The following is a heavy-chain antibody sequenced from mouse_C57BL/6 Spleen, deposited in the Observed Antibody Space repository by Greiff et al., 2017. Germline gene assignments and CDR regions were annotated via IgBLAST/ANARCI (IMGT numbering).Heavy chain of an antibody. V-gene: IGHV1-18*01. Sequence: VQLQQSGPELVKPGASVKIPCKASGYTFTDYNMDWVKQSHGKSLEWIGDINPNNGGTIYNQKFKGKATLTVDKSSSTAYMELRSLTSEDTAVYYCAREDYGSSPWFAYWGQGTLVTVSA. CDR2: INPNNGGT. CDR1: GYTFTDYN. D-gene: IGHD1-1*01. CDR3: AREDYGSSPWFAY. J-gene: IGHJ3*01.